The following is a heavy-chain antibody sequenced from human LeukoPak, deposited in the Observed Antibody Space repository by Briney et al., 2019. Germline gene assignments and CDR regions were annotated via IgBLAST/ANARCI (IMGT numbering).Heavy chain of an antibody. J-gene: IGHJ4*02. CDR3: ARGDRGYSSGWSGGFDY. V-gene: IGHV4-4*02. Sequence: SETLSLTCAVSGGSISSSNWWSWVRQPPGKGLEWIGEIYHSGSTNYNPSLKSRVTISVDKSKNQFSLKLSSVTAADTAVYYCARGDRGYSSGWSGGFDYWGQGTLVTVSS. CDR2: IYHSGST. CDR1: GGSISSSNW. D-gene: IGHD6-19*01.